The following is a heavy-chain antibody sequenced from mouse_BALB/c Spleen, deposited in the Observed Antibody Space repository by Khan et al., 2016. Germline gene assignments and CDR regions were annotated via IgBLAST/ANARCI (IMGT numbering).Heavy chain of an antibody. CDR2: INPDSSTI. CDR1: GFDFSRYW. CDR3: AREGDYGGAWFAY. D-gene: IGHD2-4*01. V-gene: IGHV4-1*02. Sequence: EVQLQESGGGLVQPGGSLKLSCAASGFDFSRYWMNWVRQAPGKGLEWIGEINPDSSTINYTPSLKDNFIISRDNAKNTLYLQMSKVRSEDTALYYCAREGDYGGAWFAYWGQGTLVTVS. J-gene: IGHJ3*01.